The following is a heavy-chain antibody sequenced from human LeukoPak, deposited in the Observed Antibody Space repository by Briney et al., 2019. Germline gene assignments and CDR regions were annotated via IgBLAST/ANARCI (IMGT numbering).Heavy chain of an antibody. J-gene: IGHJ4*02. CDR1: GGSISSAGHF. CDR3: ATGYEDFRVEGRYFYS. D-gene: IGHD3-3*01. Sequence: SETLSLTCTVSGGSISSAGHFWTWVPQRPGRGREWIEYVYYSGSTYYNPSLESRLTISLDTSKNQFSLSLTSVTAADTAVYYCATGYEDFRVEGRYFYSWGQETRVTVSS. V-gene: IGHV4-31*03. CDR2: VYYSGST.